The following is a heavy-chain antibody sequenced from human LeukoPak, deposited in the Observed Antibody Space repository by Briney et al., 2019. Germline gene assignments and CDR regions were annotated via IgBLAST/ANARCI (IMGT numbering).Heavy chain of an antibody. CDR3: ALRFLEWLEYYFDY. J-gene: IGHJ4*02. CDR2: INPNSGGT. CDR1: GYTLTELS. D-gene: IGHD3-3*01. V-gene: IGHV1-2*02. Sequence: GASVKVSCKVSGYTLTELSMHWVRQAPGKGLEWMGWINPNSGGTNYAQKFQGRVTMTRDTSISTAYMELSRLRSDDTAVYYCALRFLEWLEYYFDYWGQGTLVTVSS.